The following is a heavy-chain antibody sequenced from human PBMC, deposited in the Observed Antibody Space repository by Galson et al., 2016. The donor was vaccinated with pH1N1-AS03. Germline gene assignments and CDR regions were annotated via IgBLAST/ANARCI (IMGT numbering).Heavy chain of an antibody. D-gene: IGHD1-26*01. CDR3: ARERYTSGNGRYLFDH. J-gene: IGHJ4*02. CDR2: IYYTEST. V-gene: IGHV4-61*01. CDR1: GGSVTSDTYY. Sequence: LSLTCTVSGGSVTSDTYYWTWIRQPPGKGLEWIGYIYYTESTNYNPSLKSRVTISIDTSKNRFSLKLSSVSAADTAVYYCARERYTSGNGRYLFDHWGQGILVTVSS.